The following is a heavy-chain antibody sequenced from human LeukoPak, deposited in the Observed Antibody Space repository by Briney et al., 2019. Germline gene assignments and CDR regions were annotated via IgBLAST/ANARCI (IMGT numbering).Heavy chain of an antibody. CDR2: IRGDGDST. CDR3: AKDIGADYYYDSSGYFI. CDR1: GFTFDNYA. V-gene: IGHV3-43*02. J-gene: IGHJ3*02. Sequence: GGSLRLSCAASGFTFDNYAMHWVRQVPGKGLEWVSLIRGDGDSTYYPDSVKGRFTISRDNSKNSLYLQMNSLRTEDTALYYCAKDIGADYYYDSSGYFIWGQGTMVTVSS. D-gene: IGHD3-22*01.